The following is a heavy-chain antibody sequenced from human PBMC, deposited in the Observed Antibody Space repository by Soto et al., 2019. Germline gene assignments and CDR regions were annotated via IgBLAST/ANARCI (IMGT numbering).Heavy chain of an antibody. D-gene: IGHD6-13*01. CDR1: GFTFSSYS. Sequence: PGGSLRLSCAASGFTFSSYSMNWVRQAPGKGLEWVSYISSSSSTIYYADSVKGRFTISRDNSKNTLYLQMNSLRAEDTAVYYCARDGLEQQLVRWGSSGLDPWGQ. CDR3: ARDGLEQQLVRWGSSGLDP. V-gene: IGHV3-48*01. CDR2: ISSSSSTI. J-gene: IGHJ5*02.